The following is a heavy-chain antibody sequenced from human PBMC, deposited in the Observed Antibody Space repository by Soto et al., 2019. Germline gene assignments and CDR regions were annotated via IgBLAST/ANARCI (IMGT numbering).Heavy chain of an antibody. CDR1: GFTFSSYG. CDR2: ISYDGSNK. J-gene: IGHJ6*02. CDR3: AKDPLAVATPGYYYYGKDV. D-gene: IGHD6-19*01. Sequence: QVQLVESGGGVVQPGRSLRLSCAASGFTFSSYGMHWVRQAPGKGLEWVAVISYDGSNKYYADSVKGRFTISRDNSKNTLYLQMNSLRAEDTAVYYCAKDPLAVATPGYYYYGKDVWGQGTTVTVSS. V-gene: IGHV3-30*18.